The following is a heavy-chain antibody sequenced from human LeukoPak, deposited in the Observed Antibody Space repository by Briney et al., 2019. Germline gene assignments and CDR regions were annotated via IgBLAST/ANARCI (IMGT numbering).Heavy chain of an antibody. V-gene: IGHV4-59*01. CDR3: ARVSSPTVTTGDYYYYMDV. CDR1: GGSISSYY. J-gene: IGHJ6*03. D-gene: IGHD4-11*01. Sequence: KPSETLSLTCTVSGGSISSYYWSWIRQPPGKGLEWIGYIYYSGSTNYNPSLKSRVTIPVDTSKNQFSLKLSSVTAADTAVYYCARVSSPTVTTGDYYYYMDVWGKGTTVTVSS. CDR2: IYYSGST.